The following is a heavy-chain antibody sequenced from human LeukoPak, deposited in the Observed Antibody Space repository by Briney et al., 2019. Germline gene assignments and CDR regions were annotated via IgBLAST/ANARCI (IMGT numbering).Heavy chain of an antibody. CDR2: INPNSGGT. CDR1: GYTFTGYY. J-gene: IGHJ4*02. V-gene: IGHV1-2*06. CDR3: ARVGTQYYYDSSGYPGVDY. Sequence: ASVNVSCKASGYTFTGYYMHWVRQAPGQGLEWMGRINPNSGGTNYAQKFQGRVTMTRDTSISTAYMELSRLRSDDTAVYYCARVGTQYYYDSSGYPGVDYWGQGTLVTVSS. D-gene: IGHD3-22*01.